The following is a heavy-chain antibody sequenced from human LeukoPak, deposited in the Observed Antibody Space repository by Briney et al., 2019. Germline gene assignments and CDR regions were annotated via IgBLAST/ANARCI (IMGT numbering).Heavy chain of an antibody. CDR2: IIPIFGTA. CDR3: ARELRSNWFDP. J-gene: IGHJ5*02. CDR1: GGTFSSYA. Sequence: SVKVSCKASGGTFSSYAISWVRQAPGQGLEWMGGIIPIFGTANYAQKFQGRVTMTRDTSTSTVYMELSSLRSEDTAAYYCARELRSNWFDPWGQGTLVTVSS. V-gene: IGHV1-69*05.